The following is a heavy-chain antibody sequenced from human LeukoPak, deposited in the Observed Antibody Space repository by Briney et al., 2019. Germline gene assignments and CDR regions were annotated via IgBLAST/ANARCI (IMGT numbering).Heavy chain of an antibody. CDR2: ISTSSSYI. J-gene: IGHJ4*02. CDR1: GFTFSRYS. V-gene: IGHV3-21*04. D-gene: IGHD3-22*01. Sequence: PGGSLRLSCAASGFTFSRYSMNWVRQAPGKGLEWVSSISTSSSYIYYIDSVKGRFTISRDNSQNTLYLQMNSLRAEDTAEYYCAKGSGSSGYYPLDYWGQGILVTVSS. CDR3: AKGSGSSGYYPLDY.